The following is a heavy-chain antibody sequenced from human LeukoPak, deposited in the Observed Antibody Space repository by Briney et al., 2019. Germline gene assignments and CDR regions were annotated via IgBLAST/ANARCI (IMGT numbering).Heavy chain of an antibody. Sequence: SETLPLTCTVSGGSISSSYWSWIRQPPGKGLEWIGYIDYSGNTNYNPSLKSRVTISVERSKNQFSLKLSSVTAADTAVYYCARATSYGDYVDYWGQGTLVTVSS. J-gene: IGHJ4*02. V-gene: IGHV4-59*08. CDR2: IDYSGNT. D-gene: IGHD4-17*01. CDR3: ARATSYGDYVDY. CDR1: GGSISSSY.